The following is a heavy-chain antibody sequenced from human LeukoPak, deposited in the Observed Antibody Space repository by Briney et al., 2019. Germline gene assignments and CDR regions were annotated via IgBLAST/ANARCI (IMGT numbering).Heavy chain of an antibody. CDR2: IYSGGTT. Sequence: PSETLSLTCTVSGGSISSSSYYWGWIRQPPGKGLEWVLVIYSGGTTYYADSVKGRFTISRDISKNTLYLQMNNLIVDDTAVYYCARDTWPPGEPSAYDIWGQGTMVTVSS. J-gene: IGHJ3*02. CDR3: ARDTWPPGEPSAYDI. CDR1: GGSISSSSYY. V-gene: IGHV3-66*01. D-gene: IGHD1-14*01.